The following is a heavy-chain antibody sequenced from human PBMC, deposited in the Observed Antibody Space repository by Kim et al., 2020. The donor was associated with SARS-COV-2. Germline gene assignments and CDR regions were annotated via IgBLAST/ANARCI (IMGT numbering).Heavy chain of an antibody. CDR3: ARAYCTNGVCYYFDY. V-gene: IGHV4-39*01. Sequence: SETLSLTCTVSGGSISSSSYYWGWIRQPPGKGLEWIGSIYYSGSTYYNPSLKSRVTISVDTSKNQFSLKLSSVTAADTAVYYCARAYCTNGVCYYFDYWGQGTLVTVSS. CDR1: GGSISSSSYY. CDR2: IYYSGST. J-gene: IGHJ4*02. D-gene: IGHD2-8*01.